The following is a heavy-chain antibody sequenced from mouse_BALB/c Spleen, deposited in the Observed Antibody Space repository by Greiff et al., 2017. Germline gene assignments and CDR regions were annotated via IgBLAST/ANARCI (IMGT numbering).Heavy chain of an antibody. CDR1: GYTFTSYW. CDR3: TRYALYDGYYAMDY. V-gene: IGHV1-69*02. CDR2: IYPSDSYT. D-gene: IGHD2-3*01. J-gene: IGHJ4*01. Sequence: QVQLQQPGAELVKPGASVKMSCKASGYTFTSYWINWVKQRPGQGLEWIGNIYPSDSYTNYNQKFKDKATLTVDKSSSTAYMQLSSPTSEDSAVYYCTRYALYDGYYAMDYWGQGTSVTVSS.